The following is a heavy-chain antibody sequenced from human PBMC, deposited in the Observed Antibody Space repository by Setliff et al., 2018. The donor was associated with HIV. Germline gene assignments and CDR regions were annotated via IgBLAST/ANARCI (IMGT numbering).Heavy chain of an antibody. CDR2: ISYDGSNK. D-gene: IGHD3-22*01. Sequence: LRLSCAASGFTFSSYAMHWVRQAPGKGLEWVAVISYDGSNKYYADSVKGRFTISRDNSKNTLYLQMNSLRAEDTAVYYCARADNYYDSRFDYWGQGTLVTVSS. V-gene: IGHV3-30-3*01. CDR1: GFTFSSYA. J-gene: IGHJ4*02. CDR3: ARADNYYDSRFDY.